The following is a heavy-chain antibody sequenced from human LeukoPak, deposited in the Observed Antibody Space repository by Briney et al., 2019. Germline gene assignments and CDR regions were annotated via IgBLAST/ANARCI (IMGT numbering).Heavy chain of an antibody. Sequence: SETLSLTCTVSGGSISSYYWSWIRQPAGKGLEWIGRIYTSGSTNYNPSLKSRVTMSVDTSKNQFSLKLSSVTAADTAVYYCAITYYYGSGSQPDYWGQGTLVTVSS. D-gene: IGHD3-10*01. CDR3: AITYYYGSGSQPDY. J-gene: IGHJ4*02. V-gene: IGHV4-4*07. CDR2: IYTSGST. CDR1: GGSISSYY.